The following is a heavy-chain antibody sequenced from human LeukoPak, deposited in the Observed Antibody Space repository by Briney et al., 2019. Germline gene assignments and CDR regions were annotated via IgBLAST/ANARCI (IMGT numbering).Heavy chain of an antibody. CDR3: AREVLSGSYYFDY. Sequence: GGSLRLSCAASGLTFSTQAMSWVRQAPGKGLEWVSSISDSSSGIYYADSVKGRSTISRDNSKNTLYLQMNSLRAEDTAVYYCAREVLSGSYYFDYWGQGTLVTVSS. CDR1: GLTFSTQA. J-gene: IGHJ4*02. D-gene: IGHD1-26*01. V-gene: IGHV3-23*01. CDR2: ISDSSSGI.